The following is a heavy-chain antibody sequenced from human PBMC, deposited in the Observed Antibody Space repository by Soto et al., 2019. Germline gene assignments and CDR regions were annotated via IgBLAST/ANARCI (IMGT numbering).Heavy chain of an antibody. D-gene: IGHD6-13*01. Sequence: GESLKISCKGSGYSFTSYWIGWVRQMPGKGLEWMGIIYPGDSDTRYSPSSQGQVTISADKSISTAYLQWSSLKASDTAMYYCARQTAAGNTDDAFDIWGQGTMVTVPS. V-gene: IGHV5-51*01. CDR1: GYSFTSYW. J-gene: IGHJ3*02. CDR3: ARQTAAGNTDDAFDI. CDR2: IYPGDSDT.